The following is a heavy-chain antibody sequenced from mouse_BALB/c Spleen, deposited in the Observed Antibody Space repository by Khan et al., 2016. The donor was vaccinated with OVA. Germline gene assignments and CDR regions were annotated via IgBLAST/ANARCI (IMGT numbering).Heavy chain of an antibody. J-gene: IGHJ4*01. V-gene: IGHV2-6-4*01. CDR1: GFSLSRYN. Sequence: QVQLKESGPGLVAPSQSLSITCTVSGFSLSRYNIHWVRQPPGKGLEWLGMIWGGGGTDYNSTLKSRLSISKDNSKSQAFLKMNSLQTDDTAMYYFGRRYYRYDGYDAMDYWGQGTSVTVSA. CDR2: IWGGGGT. CDR3: GRRYYRYDGYDAMDY. D-gene: IGHD2-14*01.